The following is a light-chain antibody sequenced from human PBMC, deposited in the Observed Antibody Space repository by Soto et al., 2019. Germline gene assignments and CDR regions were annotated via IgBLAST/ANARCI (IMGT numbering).Light chain of an antibody. Sequence: DIQMTQSPSSLSASVGDRVTITCRARQGISNYLAWYQQNPGKVPKLLIYAASTLQSGVPSRFSGSGSGTDFTLTISSLQPEDVATYYCQNYNRIPWTFGQGTKVEIK. CDR3: QNYNRIPWT. CDR1: QGISNY. CDR2: AAS. V-gene: IGKV1-27*01. J-gene: IGKJ1*01.